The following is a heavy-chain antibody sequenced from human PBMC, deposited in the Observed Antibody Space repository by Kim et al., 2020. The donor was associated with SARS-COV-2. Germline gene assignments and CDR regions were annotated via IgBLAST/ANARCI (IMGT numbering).Heavy chain of an antibody. CDR3: AKARASSGWYLDY. J-gene: IGHJ4*02. Sequence: GGSLRLSCAASGFTFSSYAMSWVRQAPGKGLEWVSVIYSGGSSTYYADSVKGRFTISRDNSKNTLYLQMNSLRAEDTAVYYCAKARASSGWYLDYWGQGTLVTVSS. V-gene: IGHV3-23*03. D-gene: IGHD6-19*01. CDR2: IYSGGSST. CDR1: GFTFSSYA.